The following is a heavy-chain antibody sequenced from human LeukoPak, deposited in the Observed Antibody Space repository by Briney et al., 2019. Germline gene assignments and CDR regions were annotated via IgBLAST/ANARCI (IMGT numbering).Heavy chain of an antibody. D-gene: IGHD1-26*01. J-gene: IGHJ6*02. Sequence: PGGSLRLSCAASGFTFNTSFMNWVRQAPGKGLEWVSSISSSSNYIYYADSMKGRFTISRDNAKNSLYLQMNSLRAEDTAVYYCARESGNGYVDVWGQGTTVTVSS. V-gene: IGHV3-21*01. CDR3: ARESGNGYVDV. CDR1: GFTFNTSF. CDR2: ISSSSNYI.